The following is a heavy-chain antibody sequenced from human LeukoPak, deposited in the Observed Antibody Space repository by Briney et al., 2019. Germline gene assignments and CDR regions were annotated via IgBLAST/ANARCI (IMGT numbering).Heavy chain of an antibody. CDR3: ASVYYYDSNVDY. V-gene: IGHV4-34*01. J-gene: IGHJ4*02. CDR1: GGSFSGYY. D-gene: IGHD3-22*01. CDR2: INHSGST. Sequence: SETLSLTCGVYGGSFSGYYWSWIRQPPGKGLEWIGEINHSGSTNYNPSLKSRVTISVDTSKNQFSLKLSSVTAADTAVYYCASVYYYDSNVDYWGQGTLVTVSS.